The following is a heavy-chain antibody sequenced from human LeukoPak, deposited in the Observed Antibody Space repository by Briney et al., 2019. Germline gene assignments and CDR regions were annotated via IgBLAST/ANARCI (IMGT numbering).Heavy chain of an antibody. CDR2: IIPIFGTA. CDR1: GGTFSSYA. CDR3: ATRSPYYYGSGSSYYFDY. J-gene: IGHJ4*02. D-gene: IGHD3-10*01. Sequence: SVKVSCKASGGTFSSYAISWVRQAPGQGLEWMGGIIPIFGTANYAQKFQGRVTITTDESTSIAYMELSSLRSEDTAVYYCATRSPYYYGSGSSYYFDYWGQGTLVTVSS. V-gene: IGHV1-69*05.